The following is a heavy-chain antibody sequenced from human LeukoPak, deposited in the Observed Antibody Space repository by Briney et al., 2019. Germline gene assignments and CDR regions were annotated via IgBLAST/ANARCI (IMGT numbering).Heavy chain of an antibody. D-gene: IGHD2-21*02. Sequence: GGSLRLSCAASGFTFSSYSMNRVRQAPGKGLEWVSSISSSSSYIYYADSVKGRFTISRDNAKNSLYLQMNSLRAEDTAVYYCARELVVVTPTSSAFDIWGQGTMVTVSS. V-gene: IGHV3-21*01. CDR1: GFTFSSYS. CDR3: ARELVVVTPTSSAFDI. CDR2: ISSSSSYI. J-gene: IGHJ3*02.